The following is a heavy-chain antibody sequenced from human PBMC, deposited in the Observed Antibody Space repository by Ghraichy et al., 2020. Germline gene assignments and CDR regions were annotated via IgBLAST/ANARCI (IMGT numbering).Heavy chain of an antibody. D-gene: IGHD6-6*01. CDR3: ARAHSSSGAFDI. CDR1: GGSISSYY. J-gene: IGHJ3*02. Sequence: SQTLSLTCTVSGGSISSYYWSWIRQPPGKGLEWIGYIYYSGSTNYNPPLKSRVTISVDTSKNQFSLKLSSVTAADTAVYYCARAHSSSGAFDIWGQGTMVTVSS. CDR2: IYYSGST. V-gene: IGHV4-59*01.